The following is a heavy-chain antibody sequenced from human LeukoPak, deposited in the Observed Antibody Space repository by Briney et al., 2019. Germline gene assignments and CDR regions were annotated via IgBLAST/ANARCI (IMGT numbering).Heavy chain of an antibody. J-gene: IGHJ6*02. CDR1: GYTFTSSD. D-gene: IGHD6-13*01. V-gene: IGHV1-8*01. CDR3: AIVSRIAAAGPYHYYGMDV. CDR2: MNPNSGNT. Sequence: ASVKVSCKASGYTFTSSDINWVRQAAGQGLEWMGWMNPNSGNTGYAQKFPGRVTMTRNTSISTAYMELSSLRSEDTAVYYCAIVSRIAAAGPYHYYGMDVWGQGATVTVSS.